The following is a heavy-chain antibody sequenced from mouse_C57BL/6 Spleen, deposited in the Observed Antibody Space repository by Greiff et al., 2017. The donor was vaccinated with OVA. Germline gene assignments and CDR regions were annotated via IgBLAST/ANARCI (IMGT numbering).Heavy chain of an antibody. V-gene: IGHV14-3*01. CDR1: GFNIKNTY. D-gene: IGHD2-2*01. Sequence: VQLQHSVAELVRPGASVKLSCTASGFNIKNTYMHWVKQRPEQGLEWIGRIDPANGNTKYAPKFQGKATITADTSSNTAYLQLSSLTSEDTAIYYCATPYGYDWAWFAYWGQGTLVTVSA. CDR2: IDPANGNT. CDR3: ATPYGYDWAWFAY. J-gene: IGHJ3*01.